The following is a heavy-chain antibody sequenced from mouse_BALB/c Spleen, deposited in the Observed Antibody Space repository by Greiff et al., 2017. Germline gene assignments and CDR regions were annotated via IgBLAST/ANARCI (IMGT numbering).Heavy chain of an antibody. CDR1: GYTFTSYW. CDR3: ARSGTTATGY. Sequence: QVQVQQPGAELVKPGASVKLSCKASGYTFTSYWMHWVKQRPGQGLEWIGEINPSNGRTNYNEKFKSKATLTVDKSSSTAYMQLSSLTSEDSAVYYCARSGTTATGYWGQGTTLTVSS. J-gene: IGHJ2*01. V-gene: IGHV1S81*02. CDR2: INPSNGRT. D-gene: IGHD1-2*01.